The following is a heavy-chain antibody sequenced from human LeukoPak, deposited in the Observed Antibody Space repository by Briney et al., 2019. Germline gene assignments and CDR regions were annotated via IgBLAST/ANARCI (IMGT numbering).Heavy chain of an antibody. CDR3: ARGGTDGLRRDY. CDR1: GFTFSSYA. J-gene: IGHJ4*02. Sequence: QAGGSLRLSCAASGFTFSSYAMSWVRQAPGKGLEWVANIKQDGSDRSYVDSVKGRFTISRDNAKNSLYLQMNSLRAEDTAVYYCARGGTDGLRRDYWGQGTLVTVSS. V-gene: IGHV3-7*05. D-gene: IGHD2-8*01. CDR2: IKQDGSDR.